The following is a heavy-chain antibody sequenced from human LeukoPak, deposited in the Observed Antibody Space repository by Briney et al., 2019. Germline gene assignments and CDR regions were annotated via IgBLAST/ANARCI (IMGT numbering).Heavy chain of an antibody. CDR2: IIPILGIA. Sequence: GASLKVSCKASGGTFSSYTISWGRQAPGQGLEWMGRIIPILGIANYAQKFQGRVTITADKSTSTAYMELSSLRSEDTAVYYCARDQRLILEWLSSSRYGMDVWGQGATVTVSS. D-gene: IGHD3-3*01. J-gene: IGHJ6*02. CDR3: ARDQRLILEWLSSSRYGMDV. V-gene: IGHV1-69*04. CDR1: GGTFSSYT.